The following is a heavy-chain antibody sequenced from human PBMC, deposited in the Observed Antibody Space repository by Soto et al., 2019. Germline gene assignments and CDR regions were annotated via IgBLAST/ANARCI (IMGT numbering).Heavy chain of an antibody. Sequence: WWSLRLSCSASVFTFSTYTMTWFRQAPGKGLEWVASLNSISNSVYYVDSVRGRFTISRDNSKNSLFLQLNGLRPEDTGFYYCTRTPDYWGPGTLVTVSS. CDR3: TRTPDY. CDR2: LNSISNSV. J-gene: IGHJ4*02. CDR1: VFTFSTYT. V-gene: IGHV3-21*01.